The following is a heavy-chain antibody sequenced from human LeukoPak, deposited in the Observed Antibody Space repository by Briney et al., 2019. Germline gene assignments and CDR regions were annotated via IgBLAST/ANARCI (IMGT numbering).Heavy chain of an antibody. V-gene: IGHV4-59*08. J-gene: IGHJ4*02. Sequence: PSETLSLTCTVSGGSISSYYWSWIRQPPGKGLEWIGYIYYSGSTNYNPSLKSRVTISVDTSKNQFSLKLSSVTAADTAVYYCARLADLSIAAAGSGGIDYWGQGTLVTVSS. CDR2: IYYSGST. D-gene: IGHD6-13*01. CDR3: ARLADLSIAAAGSGGIDY. CDR1: GGSISSYY.